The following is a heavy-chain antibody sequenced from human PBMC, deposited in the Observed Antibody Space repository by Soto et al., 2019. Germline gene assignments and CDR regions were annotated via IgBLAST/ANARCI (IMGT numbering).Heavy chain of an antibody. CDR2: INNDGSDT. CDR3: AKTAYAAGGTRGDCFDP. CDR1: GCTFRSYW. Sequence: SLRLSCEVAGCTFRSYWLHWVRQAPGKGLVWVSHINNDGSDTTYADSVKGRFTISRDNAKNTLYLQMNSLRAEDTAVYYCAKTAYAAGGTRGDCFDPWGQGTLVTVSS. D-gene: IGHD3-10*01. V-gene: IGHV3-74*01. J-gene: IGHJ5*02.